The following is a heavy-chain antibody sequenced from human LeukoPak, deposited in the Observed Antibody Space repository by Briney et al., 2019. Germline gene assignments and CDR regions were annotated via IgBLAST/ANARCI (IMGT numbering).Heavy chain of an antibody. J-gene: IGHJ5*02. CDR2: ISGSGGST. Sequence: GGSLRLSCAASGFTFSSYAMSWVRQAPGKGLEWVSAISGSGGSTYYADSVKGRFTISRDNSKNTLYLQMNSLRAEDTAVCYCAKEVVAAVLGNWFDPWGQGTLVTVSS. D-gene: IGHD6-13*01. CDR1: GFTFSSYA. V-gene: IGHV3-23*01. CDR3: AKEVVAAVLGNWFDP.